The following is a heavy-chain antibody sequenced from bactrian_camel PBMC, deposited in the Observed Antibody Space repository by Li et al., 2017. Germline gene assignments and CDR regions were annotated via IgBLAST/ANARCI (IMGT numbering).Heavy chain of an antibody. CDR2: IAWNSVNP. CDR1: GYIFSSNV. V-gene: IGHV3S59*01. D-gene: IGHD4*01. J-gene: IGHJ4*01. Sequence: DVQLVESGGGSVQAGGSLTLSCVASGYIFSSNVRGWFRQPPGKEREGVACIAWNSVNPYYPNSVKGRFTISRDNAKNTLYSQLNSLKTEDTAMYYCANPARYYNDNEPGALLGQGTQVTVS.